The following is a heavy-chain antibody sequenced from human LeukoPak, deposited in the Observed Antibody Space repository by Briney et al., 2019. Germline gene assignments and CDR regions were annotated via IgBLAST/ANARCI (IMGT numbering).Heavy chain of an antibody. CDR2: ILVGSGNT. J-gene: IGHJ4*02. Sequence: SVKVSCMASGFTFTITAVQWVRQARGQRLEWIGWILVGSGNTNYAQMFQERVTLTLDVSTSTAYMVLSSLRSEDTAIYYCASDPPYTSSSAWWGQGTLVTVSS. CDR3: ASDPPYTSSSAW. CDR1: GFTFTITA. D-gene: IGHD2-2*01. V-gene: IGHV1-58*01.